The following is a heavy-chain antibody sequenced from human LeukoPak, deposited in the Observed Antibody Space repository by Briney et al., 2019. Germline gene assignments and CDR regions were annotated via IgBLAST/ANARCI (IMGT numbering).Heavy chain of an antibody. D-gene: IGHD3-9*01. CDR3: AKAIRYDILTGLGIDY. CDR2: ISWNSGSI. J-gene: IGHJ4*02. Sequence: GRSLRLSCAASGFTFDDYAMHWVRQAPGKGLEWVSGISWNSGSIGYADSVRGRFTISRDNAKNSLYLQMNSLRAEDTALYYCAKAIRYDILTGLGIDYWGQGTLVTVSS. V-gene: IGHV3-9*01. CDR1: GFTFDDYA.